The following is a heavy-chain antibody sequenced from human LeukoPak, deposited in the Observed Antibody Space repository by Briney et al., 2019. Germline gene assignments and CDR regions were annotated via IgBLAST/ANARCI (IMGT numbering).Heavy chain of an antibody. D-gene: IGHD3-10*01. CDR3: ARVMVRGVIIALGAFDI. J-gene: IGHJ3*02. CDR2: ISSSSSTI. V-gene: IGHV3-48*01. CDR1: GFTFSSYS. Sequence: GGSLRLSCAASGFTFSSYSMNWVRQAPGKGLEWVSYISSSSSTIYYADSVKGRFTISRDNAKNSLYLQMNSLRAEDTAVYYCARVMVRGVIIALGAFDIWGQGTMVTVSS.